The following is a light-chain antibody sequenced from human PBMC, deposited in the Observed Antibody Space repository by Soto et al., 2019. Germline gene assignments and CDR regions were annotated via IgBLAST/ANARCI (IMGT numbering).Light chain of an antibody. J-gene: IGKJ2*01. CDR2: LGS. V-gene: IGKV2-28*01. CDR1: QSLLHSNGYNY. Sequence: DIVMTQSPLSLPVTPGEPASISCRSSQSLLHSNGYNYLDWYLQKPGQSPQLLIYLGSNRASGVPDRFSGSGSGTDFTLKISRVEAEDVGVYYCMQARQTLMYTFGQGTKLEIK. CDR3: MQARQTLMYT.